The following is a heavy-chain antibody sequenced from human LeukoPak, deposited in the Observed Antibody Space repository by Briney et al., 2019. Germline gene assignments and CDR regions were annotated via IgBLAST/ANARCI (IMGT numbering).Heavy chain of an antibody. CDR3: ARSKFRYSSSANWFDL. J-gene: IGHJ5*02. CDR1: GYGFTIYG. CDR2: MSAYNGSR. Sequence: ASVKVSFTSSGYGFTIYGFCWVWQAHGPGLGLVGLMSAYNGSRNYAQKLQRRVTMTTDTSTSTAYMELRSLRSDDTAVYYCARSKFRYSSSANWFDLWGQGTLVTVSS. V-gene: IGHV1-18*01. D-gene: IGHD6-6*01.